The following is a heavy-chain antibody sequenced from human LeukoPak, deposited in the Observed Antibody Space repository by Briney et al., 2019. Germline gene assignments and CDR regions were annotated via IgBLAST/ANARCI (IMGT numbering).Heavy chain of an antibody. D-gene: IGHD3-10*01. CDR2: IKPDSGGT. CDR1: GYTSGDYY. Sequence: ASVKVSCKAAGYTSGDYYIHWVRQAPGQGLEWMGWIKPDSGGTDYAQRFQGRVTMTRDTSISTAYLELSGLRSDDTAVYYCAKGINWFDSWGQGTVVTVSS. J-gene: IGHJ5*01. CDR3: AKGINWFDS. V-gene: IGHV1-2*02.